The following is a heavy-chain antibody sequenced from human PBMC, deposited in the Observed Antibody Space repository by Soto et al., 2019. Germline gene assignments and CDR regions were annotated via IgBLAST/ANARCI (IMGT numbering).Heavy chain of an antibody. D-gene: IGHD3-9*01. V-gene: IGHV4-31*03. J-gene: IGHJ4*02. CDR1: GGSISSGGYY. CDR2: IYNSGST. CDR3: ARAPVLRYFDWSPIDY. Sequence: SETLSLTCTVSGGSISSGGYYWSWIRQHPGKGREWTGYIYNSGSTYYNPSLKSRVTISADTSKNQFSLKLSSVTAADTAVYYCARAPVLRYFDWSPIDYWGQGTLVTVSS.